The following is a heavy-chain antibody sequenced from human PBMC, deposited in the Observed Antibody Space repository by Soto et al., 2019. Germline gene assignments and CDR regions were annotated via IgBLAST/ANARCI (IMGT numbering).Heavy chain of an antibody. V-gene: IGHV4-30-4*01. CDR2: IYYTGST. CDR1: GGSIGSGDYY. Sequence: QVQLQESGPGLVKPSQTLSLTCTVSGGSIGSGDYYWSWIRQPPGKGLEWIGYIYYTGSTYYNPSLKSRLTMSVDTPKNQLSLKLTSVTAADTAVYYCARAFDDSSGYYGGLGYWGQGTLVTVSS. D-gene: IGHD3-22*01. CDR3: ARAFDDSSGYYGGLGY. J-gene: IGHJ4*02.